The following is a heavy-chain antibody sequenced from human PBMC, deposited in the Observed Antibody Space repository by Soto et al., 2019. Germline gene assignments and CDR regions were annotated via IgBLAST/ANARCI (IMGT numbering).Heavy chain of an antibody. CDR3: AKEATYGHFDY. CDR1: GFTFSSYG. CDR2: ISYDGSNK. V-gene: IGHV3-30*18. Sequence: ESGGGVVQPGRSLRLSCAPSGFTFSSYGMHWVRQAPGKGLEWVAVISYDGSNKYYADSVKGRFTISRDNSKNTLYLQMNSLRAEDTAVYYCAKEATYGHFDYWGQGTLVTVSS. J-gene: IGHJ4*02. D-gene: IGHD1-26*01.